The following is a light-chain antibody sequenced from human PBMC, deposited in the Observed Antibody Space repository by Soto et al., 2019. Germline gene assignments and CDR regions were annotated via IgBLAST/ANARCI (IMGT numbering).Light chain of an antibody. V-gene: IGLV2-8*01. J-gene: IGLJ1*01. CDR1: KNDIGVYDF. CDR2: EVV. CDR3: KSYAGSNTYV. Sequence: QAALTQPPSASGSPGQSVTISCTGTKNDIGVYDFVSWYQHHPGKAPRLIIYEVVQRPSGVPDRFSGSKSGNTASLTVSGLQAAEEAEYFCKSYAGSNTYVFGSGNKVTVL.